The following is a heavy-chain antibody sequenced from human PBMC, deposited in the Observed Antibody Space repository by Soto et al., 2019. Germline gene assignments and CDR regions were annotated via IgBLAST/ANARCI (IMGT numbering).Heavy chain of an antibody. CDR2: IYYSGST. CDR3: ARIYCSGGSCERQFDY. CDR1: GGSVSSGSYY. J-gene: IGHJ4*02. Sequence: SETLSLTCTVSGGSVSSGSYYWSWIRQPPGKGLEWIGYIYYSGSTNYNPSLKSRVTISVDTSKNQFSLKLSSVTAADTAVYYCARIYCSGGSCERQFDYWGQGTLVTVSS. V-gene: IGHV4-61*01. D-gene: IGHD2-15*01.